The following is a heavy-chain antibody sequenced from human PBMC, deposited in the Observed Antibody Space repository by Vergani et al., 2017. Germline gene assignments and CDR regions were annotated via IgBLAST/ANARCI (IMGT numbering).Heavy chain of an antibody. Sequence: QVQLQESGPGLVKPSETLSLTCAVSGYSISSGYYWGWIRQPPGKGLEWIGSIYHSGSTYYNPSLKSRVTISVDTSKNQFSLKLSSVTAADTAVYYCAREGGDIILTGQYYYYYGMDVWGQGTTVTVSS. CDR3: AREGGDIILTGQYYYYYGMDV. CDR2: IYHSGST. CDR1: GYSISSGYY. J-gene: IGHJ6*02. V-gene: IGHV4-38-2*02. D-gene: IGHD3-9*01.